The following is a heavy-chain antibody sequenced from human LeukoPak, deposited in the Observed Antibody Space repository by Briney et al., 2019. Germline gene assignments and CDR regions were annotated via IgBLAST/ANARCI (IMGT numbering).Heavy chain of an antibody. V-gene: IGHV5-51*01. Sequence: GESLKISCKGSGYSFTSYWIGWVRQMPGKGLEWMGTIYPGDSDTRYSPSFQGQVAISADRSISTAYLQWSSLKASDTAMYYCARPSLRLGMTPDAFDIWGQGTMVTVSS. CDR3: ARPSLRLGMTPDAFDI. J-gene: IGHJ3*02. CDR2: IYPGDSDT. CDR1: GYSFTSYW.